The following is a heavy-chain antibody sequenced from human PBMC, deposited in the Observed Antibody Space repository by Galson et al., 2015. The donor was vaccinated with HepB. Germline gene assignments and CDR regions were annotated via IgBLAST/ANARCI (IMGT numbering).Heavy chain of an antibody. CDR1: GGSISSSY. V-gene: IGHV4-59*08. CDR3: ARLTYCNAAACYYTFDM. D-gene: IGHD2/OR15-2a*01. J-gene: IGHJ3*02. Sequence: SETLSLTCSVSGGSISSSYWSWIRQPPGKGLEWIGSIYHSGSTNYIPSLKSRISISLDTSKTRFSLKLSSVTAADTAIYYCARLTYCNAAACYYTFDMWGQGTMVTISS. CDR2: IYHSGST.